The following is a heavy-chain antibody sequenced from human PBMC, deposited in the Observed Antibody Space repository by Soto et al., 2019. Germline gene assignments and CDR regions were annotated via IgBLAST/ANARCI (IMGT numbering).Heavy chain of an antibody. CDR3: ARVRGGYVYFDC. D-gene: IGHD5-12*01. J-gene: IGHJ4*02. V-gene: IGHV1-8*02. CDR1: GGTFGSYA. CDR2: MIPISGTT. Sequence: VKVSCKASGGTFGSYAISWVRQAPGQGLEWMGGMIPISGTTGYAQKFQGRVTMTRNTSISTAYMELSSLRSEDTAVYYCARVRGGYVYFDCWGQGTLVTVSS.